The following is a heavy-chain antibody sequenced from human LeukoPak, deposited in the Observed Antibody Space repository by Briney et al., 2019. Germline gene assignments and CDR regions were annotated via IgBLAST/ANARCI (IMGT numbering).Heavy chain of an antibody. V-gene: IGHV4-59*01. CDR1: GASISTYH. CDR3: ARESPYCTTTSCYGGTFDY. J-gene: IGHJ4*02. D-gene: IGHD2-2*01. CDR2: ISYSGSP. Sequence: SETLSLTCSVSGASISTYHWSWIRQPPGKGLEWIGYISYSGSPNYNPSLKSRVTISVDTSKNQFSLNLNSVTAADTAIYYCARESPYCTTTSCYGGTFDYWGQGTLVTVSS.